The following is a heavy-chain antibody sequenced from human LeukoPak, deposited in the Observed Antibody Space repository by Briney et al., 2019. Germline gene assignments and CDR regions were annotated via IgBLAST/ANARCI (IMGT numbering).Heavy chain of an antibody. CDR2: IYYSGST. V-gene: IGHV4-59*01. D-gene: IGHD6-19*01. CDR3: ASSGWLPALDY. J-gene: IGHJ4*02. CDR1: GGSISSYY. Sequence: PSETLSLTCTVSGGSISSYYWSWIRQPPGKGLEWIGYIYYSGSTNYNPSLKGRVTISVDTSKNQFSLKLSSVTAADTAVYYCASSGWLPALDYWGQGTLVTVSS.